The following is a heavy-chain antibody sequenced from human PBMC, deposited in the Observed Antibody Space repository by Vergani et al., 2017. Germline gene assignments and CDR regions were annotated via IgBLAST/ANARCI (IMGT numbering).Heavy chain of an antibody. D-gene: IGHD6-19*01. CDR2: IHYRENT. Sequence: QVQLQESGPGLVKPSQTLSLTCSVSGDSISSGVYYWNWIRQHPGKGLEWIGSIHYRENTNYNPSLKTRVTISVDTSKNQFSLTLTSVTAADTAVYYCASDTHSGQRADRWGQGILVTVTS. CDR3: ASDTHSGQRADR. CDR1: GDSISSGVYY. J-gene: IGHJ5*02. V-gene: IGHV4-61*08.